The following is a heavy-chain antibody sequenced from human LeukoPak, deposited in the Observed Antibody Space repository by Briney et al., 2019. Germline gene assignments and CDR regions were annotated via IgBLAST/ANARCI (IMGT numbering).Heavy chain of an antibody. D-gene: IGHD6-19*01. CDR2: VVTTTT. CDR3: ARDTTVASGMQF. Sequence: PSETLSLTCTVSGGSISTYSWTWVRQSPGKGLEWIGSVVTTTTNYSPALRSRVARSVHTSKNQFSLRLESVTTADTAVYYCARDTTVASGMQFWGQGALVTVSS. CDR1: GGSISTYS. V-gene: IGHV4-4*07. J-gene: IGHJ4*02.